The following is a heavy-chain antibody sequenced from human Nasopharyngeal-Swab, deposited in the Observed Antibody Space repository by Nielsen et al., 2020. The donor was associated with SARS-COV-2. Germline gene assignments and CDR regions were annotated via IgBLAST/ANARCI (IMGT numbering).Heavy chain of an antibody. Sequence: GGSLRLSYAASGFTFNNYGMHWVRQAPGKGLEWVALISYEGSIKHYADYVEGRFTISRDSSKNTLFLQMNSLRPEDTAVYFCAKRKEILWLGSQRHGMDVWGQGTTVTVSS. CDR2: ISYEGSIK. V-gene: IGHV3-30*18. D-gene: IGHD3-10*01. CDR3: AKRKEILWLGSQRHGMDV. J-gene: IGHJ6*02. CDR1: GFTFNNYG.